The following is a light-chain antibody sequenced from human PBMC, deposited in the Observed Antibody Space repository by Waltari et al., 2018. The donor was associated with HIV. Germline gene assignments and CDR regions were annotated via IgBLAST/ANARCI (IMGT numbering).Light chain of an antibody. Sequence: SSELTQDPAVSVALGQTVRITCQGDSLRSYYASWYQQKPGQAPVLVIYGKNNRPSGIPDRFSGSSSGNTASLTITGAQAEDEADYYCNSRDNNDNHVVFGRDQGDRP. CDR2: GKN. CDR3: NSRDNNDNHVV. V-gene: IGLV3-19*01. J-gene: IGLJ2*01. CDR1: SLRSYY.